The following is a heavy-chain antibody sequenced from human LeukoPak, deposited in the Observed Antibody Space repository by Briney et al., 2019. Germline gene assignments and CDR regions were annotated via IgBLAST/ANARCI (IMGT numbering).Heavy chain of an antibody. CDR2: IYYSGST. J-gene: IGHJ4*02. D-gene: IGHD2-2*01. V-gene: IGHV4-39*01. CDR3: ARGVAVVPATQYYFDY. CDR1: GGSISSSGYY. Sequence: SETLSLTCTVSGGSISSSGYYWGWIRQPPGKGLEWIGCIYYSGSTYYNPSLKSRVTISVDTPKNQFSLKLSSVTAADTAVYYCARGVAVVPATQYYFDYWGQGSLVTVSS.